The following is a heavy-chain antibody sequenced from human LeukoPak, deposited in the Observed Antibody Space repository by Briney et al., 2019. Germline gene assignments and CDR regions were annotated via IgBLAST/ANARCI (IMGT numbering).Heavy chain of an antibody. CDR3: ARAVAGYQVPLDY. V-gene: IGHV1-2*02. CDR2: INPNSGGT. D-gene: IGHD2-2*01. J-gene: IGHJ4*02. Sequence: GASVKVSCKASGYTFTDSYIHWVRQAPGQGVEWMGWINPNSGGTNYAQKFQGRVTMTRDTSINTAYMELTRLRSDDTAVYYCARAVAGYQVPLDYWGQGTLVTVSS. CDR1: GYTFTDSY.